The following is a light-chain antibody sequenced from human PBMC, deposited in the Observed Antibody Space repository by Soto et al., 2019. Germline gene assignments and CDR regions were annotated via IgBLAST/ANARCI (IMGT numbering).Light chain of an antibody. J-gene: IGLJ1*01. V-gene: IGLV2-8*01. CDR1: SSDVGGYHY. CDR2: EVS. CDR3: SSFAGSYSPYV. Sequence: QSALTQPPSASGSPGQSVTISCTGTSSDVGGYHYVSWYQQHPGKAPKLMIYEVSKRPSGVPDRFSGSKSGNTASLTVSGLQAEDEADYFCSSFAGSYSPYVFGTGTKLTVL.